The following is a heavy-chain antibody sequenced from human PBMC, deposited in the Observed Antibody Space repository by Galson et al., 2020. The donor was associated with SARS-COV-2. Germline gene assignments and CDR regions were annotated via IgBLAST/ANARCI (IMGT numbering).Heavy chain of an antibody. CDR3: ARDDMFGVPAAQKVPTDPYYDYYMDV. J-gene: IGHJ6*03. Sequence: ASVKVSCKASGYTFTSYGISWVRQAPGQGLEWMGWISAYNGNTNYAQKLQGRVTMTTDTSTSTAYMELRSLRSDDTAVYYCARDDMFGVPAAQKVPTDPYYDYYMDVWGKGTRVTVS. V-gene: IGHV1-18*01. CDR1: GYTFTSYG. CDR2: ISAYNGNT. D-gene: IGHD2-2*01.